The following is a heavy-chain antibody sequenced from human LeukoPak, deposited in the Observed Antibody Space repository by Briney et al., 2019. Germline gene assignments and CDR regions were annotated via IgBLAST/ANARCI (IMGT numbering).Heavy chain of an antibody. D-gene: IGHD4-23*01. J-gene: IGHJ5*02. V-gene: IGHV3-30-3*01. Sequence: GGSLRLSCEASGFSFFSFAFHWVRQAPGKGLEWLASISYDGSNKYHADSVKGRFTISRDNSKNRLFLQMSSLRAEDTAVYYCARSPSPDYGGNDHWGQGTLVTVSS. CDR1: GFSFFSFA. CDR3: ARSPSPDYGGNDH. CDR2: ISYDGSNK.